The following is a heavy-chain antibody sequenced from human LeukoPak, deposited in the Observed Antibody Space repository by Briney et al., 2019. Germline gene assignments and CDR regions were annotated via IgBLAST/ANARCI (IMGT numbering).Heavy chain of an antibody. CDR2: IIPIFGTA. V-gene: IGHV1-69*06. Sequence: ASVKVSCKASGGTFSSYAISWVRQAPGQVLEWMGGIIPIFGTANYAQKFQGRVTITADKSTSTAYMELSSLRSEDTAVYYCARESRYSYGESFFVYWGQGTLVTVSS. J-gene: IGHJ4*02. CDR3: ARESRYSYGESFFVY. CDR1: GGTFSSYA. D-gene: IGHD5-18*01.